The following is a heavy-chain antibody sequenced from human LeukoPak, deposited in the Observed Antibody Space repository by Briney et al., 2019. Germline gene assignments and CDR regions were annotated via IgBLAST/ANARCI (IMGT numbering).Heavy chain of an antibody. D-gene: IGHD3-3*01. J-gene: IGHJ3*02. Sequence: SETLPLTCTVSGGSISSSSYYWGWIRQPPGKGLEWIGSIYYSGSTYYNPSLKSRVTISVDTSKNQFSLKLSSVTAADTAVYYCARLSRHYDFWSGYSNDAFDIWGQGTMVTVSS. V-gene: IGHV4-39*01. CDR1: GGSISSSSYY. CDR2: IYYSGST. CDR3: ARLSRHYDFWSGYSNDAFDI.